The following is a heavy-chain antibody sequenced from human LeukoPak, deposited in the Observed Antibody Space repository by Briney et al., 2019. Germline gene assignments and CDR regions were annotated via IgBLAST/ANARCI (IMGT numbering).Heavy chain of an antibody. J-gene: IGHJ4*02. Sequence: GGSLRLSCAASGFTFDDYTMHWVRQAPGKGLEWVSLISWDGGSTYYADSVKGRFTISRDNSKNSLYLQMSSLRTEDTALYYCATLGGYDTALSPTTIVYFDYWGQGTLVTVSS. CDR3: ATLGGYDTALSPTTIVYFDY. V-gene: IGHV3-43*01. CDR2: ISWDGGST. D-gene: IGHD5-12*01. CDR1: GFTFDDYT.